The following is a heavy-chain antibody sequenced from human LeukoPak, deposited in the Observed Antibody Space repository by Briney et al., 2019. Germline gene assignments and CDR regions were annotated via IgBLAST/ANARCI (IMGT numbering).Heavy chain of an antibody. CDR2: ISWNSGSI. CDR1: GFTFDDYA. J-gene: IGHJ5*02. CDR3: AGTPVVATSPNWFDP. Sequence: GGSLRLSCAASGFTFDDYAMHWVRQAPGKGLECVSGISWNSGSIGYADSVKGRFTISRDNAKNSLYLQMNSLRAEDTALYYYAGTPVVATSPNWFDPWGQGTLVTVSS. D-gene: IGHD4-23*01. V-gene: IGHV3-9*01.